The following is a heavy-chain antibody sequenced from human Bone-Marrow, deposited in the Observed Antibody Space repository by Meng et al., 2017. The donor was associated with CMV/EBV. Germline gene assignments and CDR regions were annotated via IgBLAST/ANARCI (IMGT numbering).Heavy chain of an antibody. CDR1: GFTFSSYS. J-gene: IGHJ3*02. CDR3: AKDHWVAPNTYGGGAFDT. D-gene: IGHD2-21*01. Sequence: GESLKISCAASGFTFSSYSMNWVRQAPGKGLEWVSLISSTSNYIYYADSVKGRFTISRDNAKNSLYLQMNSLRAEDTAVYYCAKDHWVAPNTYGGGAFDTWGQGTMVTASS. CDR2: ISSTSNYI. V-gene: IGHV3-21*04.